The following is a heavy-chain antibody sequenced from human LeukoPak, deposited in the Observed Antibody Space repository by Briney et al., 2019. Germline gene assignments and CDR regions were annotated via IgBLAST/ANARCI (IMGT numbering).Heavy chain of an antibody. CDR3: ARDKQHYYYYYYMDV. Sequence: ASVKVSCKVSGYTLTELSMHWVRQAPGKGLEWMGGFDPEDGETIYAQKFQGRVTMTEDTSTDTAYMELSSLRSDDTAVYYCARDKQHYYYYYYMDVWGKGTTVTVSS. J-gene: IGHJ6*03. V-gene: IGHV1-24*01. CDR1: GYTLTELS. CDR2: FDPEDGET. D-gene: IGHD6-13*01.